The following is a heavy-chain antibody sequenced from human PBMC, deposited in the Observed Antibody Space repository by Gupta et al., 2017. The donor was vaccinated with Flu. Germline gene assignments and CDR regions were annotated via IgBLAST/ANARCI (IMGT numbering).Heavy chain of an antibody. CDR2: ISSRGSTI. V-gene: IGHV3-48*03. CDR1: AFNFTTYE. Sequence: EVQLVESGGGLLQPGGSLRLSCKASAFNFTTYEMNWARQAPGKGLEWVSYISSRGSTIYYADSVKGRFTISRDNAKNSLYLQMNSLRAEDTAVYYCVRDPGIVGATADFWGQGTLVTVSS. CDR3: VRDPGIVGATADF. D-gene: IGHD1-26*01. J-gene: IGHJ4*02.